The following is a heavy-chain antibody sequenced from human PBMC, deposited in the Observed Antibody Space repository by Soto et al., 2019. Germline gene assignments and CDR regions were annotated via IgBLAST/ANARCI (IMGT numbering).Heavy chain of an antibody. CDR1: GFTFSSYS. CDR3: ARGYYDSSGYKTSLDY. V-gene: IGHV3-21*01. CDR2: ISSSSSYI. J-gene: IGHJ4*02. D-gene: IGHD3-22*01. Sequence: GSLRLSCAASGFTFSSYSMNWVRQAPGKGLEWVSSISSSSSYIYYADSVKGRFTISRDNAKNSLYLQMNSLRAEDTAVYYCARGYYDSSGYKTSLDYWGQGXLVTVYS.